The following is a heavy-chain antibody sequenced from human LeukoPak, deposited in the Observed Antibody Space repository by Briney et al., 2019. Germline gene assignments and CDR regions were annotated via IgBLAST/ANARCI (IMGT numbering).Heavy chain of an antibody. D-gene: IGHD3-22*01. CDR3: AKVSIVVVIGYFDY. CDR2: ISGSGGST. CDR1: GLTFSSYA. J-gene: IGHJ4*02. V-gene: IGHV3-23*01. Sequence: TGGSLRLSCAASGLTFSSYAMSWVRQAPGKGLEWVSAISGSGGSTYYADSVKGRFTISRDNSKNTLYLQMNSLRAEDTAVYYCAKVSIVVVIGYFDYWGQGTLVTVSS.